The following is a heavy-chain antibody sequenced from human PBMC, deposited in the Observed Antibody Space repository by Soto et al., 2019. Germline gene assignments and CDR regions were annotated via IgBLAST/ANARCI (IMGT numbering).Heavy chain of an antibody. CDR2: IYYSGNH. CDR1: SGSITGYY. Sequence: QVLLQESGPGLVKPSETLSLTCTVSSGSITGYYWSWVRQPPGKGLEWIGYIYYSGNHNYNPSHKGRLTIPVDTSKNLFTLKLNSVTSADTAVYYCARVQMATLYFDDWGQGTLVTVSS. D-gene: IGHD5-12*01. V-gene: IGHV4-59*01. CDR3: ARVQMATLYFDD. J-gene: IGHJ4*02.